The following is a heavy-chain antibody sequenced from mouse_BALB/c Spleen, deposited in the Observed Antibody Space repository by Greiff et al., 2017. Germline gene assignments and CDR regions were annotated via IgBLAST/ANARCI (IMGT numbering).Heavy chain of an antibody. D-gene: IGHD1-1*01. J-gene: IGHJ3*01. V-gene: IGHV1S81*02. CDR3: TREGSSFVRFAY. CDR1: GYTFTSYY. CDR2: INPSNGGT. Sequence: VKLMESGAELVKPGASVKLSCKASGYTFTSYYMYWVKQRPGQGLEWIGEINPSNGGTNFNETFKSKATLTVDKSSSTAYMQLSSLTSEDSAVYYCTREGSSFVRFAYWGQGTLVTVSA.